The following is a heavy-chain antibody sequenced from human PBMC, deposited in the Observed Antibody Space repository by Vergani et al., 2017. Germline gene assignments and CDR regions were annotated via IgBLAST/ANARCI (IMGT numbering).Heavy chain of an antibody. D-gene: IGHD2-2*01. J-gene: IGHJ6*02. CDR2: IRYDGTKR. CDR3: ARGRPAAMGAPYGMDV. Sequence: QVQLVESGGGVVQPGGSLRLSCIASGFTFRIYGMHWVRQAPGKGLEWVAFIRYDGTKRFYGDSVKGRFTISRDNSQTTVFLQMNSLRAEDTAVYYCARGRPAAMGAPYGMDVWGQGTTVTVSS. CDR1: GFTFRIYG. V-gene: IGHV3-30*02.